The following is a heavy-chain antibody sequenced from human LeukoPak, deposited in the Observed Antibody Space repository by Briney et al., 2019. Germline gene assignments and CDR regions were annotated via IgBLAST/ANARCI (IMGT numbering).Heavy chain of an antibody. CDR3: ARAPLGFCSGGTCKRYFDY. D-gene: IGHD2-15*01. CDR2: INYSGST. CDR1: SGSISSGDYY. Sequence: SETLSLTCTVSSGSISSGDYYWSWIRQPPGKGLEWIGYINYSGSTSYNPSFKSRATISVDTAKSQFSPKLSSVSAADTAVYYCARAPLGFCSGGTCKRYFDYWGQGTLVTVSS. V-gene: IGHV4-30-4*01. J-gene: IGHJ4*02.